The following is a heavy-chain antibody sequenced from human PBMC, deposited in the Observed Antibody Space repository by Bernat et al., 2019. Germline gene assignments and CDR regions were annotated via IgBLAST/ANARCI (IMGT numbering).Heavy chain of an antibody. CDR2: IYHSGST. CDR1: GYSISSGYY. Sequence: QVQLQESGPGLVKPSETLSLTCAVSGYSISSGYYWGWIRQPPGKGLEWIGSIYHSGSTYSNPSLKSRVTISVDPSKNKFSLKLSSVTAADTAVYYCARDRDIVVVPAAMLGWFDPWGQGTLVTVSS. D-gene: IGHD2-2*01. J-gene: IGHJ5*02. CDR3: ARDRDIVVVPAAMLGWFDP. V-gene: IGHV4-38-2*02.